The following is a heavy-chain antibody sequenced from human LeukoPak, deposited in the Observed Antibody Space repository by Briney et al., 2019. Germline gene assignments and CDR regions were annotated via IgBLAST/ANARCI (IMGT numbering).Heavy chain of an antibody. J-gene: IGHJ4*02. CDR2: ISWNSDSI. CDR1: GFTFDDYA. CDR3: AKAGGKVYCSGGSCLFDY. D-gene: IGHD2-15*01. Sequence: PGGSLRLSCAASGFTFDDYAMHWVRQVPGKGLEWVSGISWNSDSIGYADSMKGRFTISRDNAKNSLYLQVDSLRDEDTALYFCAKAGGKVYCSGGSCLFDYWGQGTLVTVSS. V-gene: IGHV3-9*01.